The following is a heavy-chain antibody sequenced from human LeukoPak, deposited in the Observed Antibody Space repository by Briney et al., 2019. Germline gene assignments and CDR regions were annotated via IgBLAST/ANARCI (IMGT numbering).Heavy chain of an antibody. CDR2: IYFSGST. D-gene: IGHD1-26*01. CDR1: VGSISSGDYY. J-gene: IGHJ4*02. Sequence: SETLSLTCTVSVGSISSGDYYWSWIRQLPGKGLEWIGYIYFSGSTYYNPSLKSRLTMSIDTSKNQFSLRLNSVAAADTAVYFCARAHIVGATVDYWGQGTLVTVSS. CDR3: ARAHIVGATVDY. V-gene: IGHV4-30-4*01.